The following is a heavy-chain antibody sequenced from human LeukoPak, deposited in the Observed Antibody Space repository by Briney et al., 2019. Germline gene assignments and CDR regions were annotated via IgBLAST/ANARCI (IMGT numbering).Heavy chain of an antibody. V-gene: IGHV4-38-2*01. Sequence: PSETLSLTCAVSGYSISSGYYWGWIRQPPGKGLEWIGSIYHSGSTYYNPSLKGRVTISVDTSKNQFSLKLSSVTAADTAVYYCARSYDFWSRDYWGQGTLVTVSS. D-gene: IGHD3-3*01. CDR3: ARSYDFWSRDY. CDR1: GYSISSGYY. CDR2: IYHSGST. J-gene: IGHJ4*02.